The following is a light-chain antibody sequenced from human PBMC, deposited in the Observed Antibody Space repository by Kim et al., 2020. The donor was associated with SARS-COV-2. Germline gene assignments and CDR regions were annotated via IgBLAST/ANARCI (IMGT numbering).Light chain of an antibody. J-gene: IGLJ1*01. CDR2: GKD. Sequence: LGQTVRITCQGDSLRSYYASWYQQKPGQTPKVVFYGKDDRPSGIPDRFSGSSSADTASLTITGAQAEDEADYYCCSRDKTGKYYVFGIGTKVTVL. CDR3: CSRDKTGKYYV. V-gene: IGLV3-19*01. CDR1: SLRSYY.